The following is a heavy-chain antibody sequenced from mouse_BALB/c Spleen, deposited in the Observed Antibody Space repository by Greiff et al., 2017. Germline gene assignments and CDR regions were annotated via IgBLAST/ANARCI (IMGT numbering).Heavy chain of an antibody. CDR1: GFTFSDYY. V-gene: IGHV5-4*02. CDR3: ARDRGYYDAMDY. CDR2: ISDGGSYT. Sequence: EVQVVEPGGGLVKPGGSLKLSCAASGFTFSDYYMYWVRQTPEKRLEWVATISDGGSYTYYPDSVKGRFTISRDNAKNNLYLQMSSLKSEDTAMYYCARDRGYYDAMDYWGQGTSVTVSS. J-gene: IGHJ4*01. D-gene: IGHD2-2*01.